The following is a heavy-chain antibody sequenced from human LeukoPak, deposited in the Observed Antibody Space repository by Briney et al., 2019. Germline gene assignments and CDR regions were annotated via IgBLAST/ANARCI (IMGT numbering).Heavy chain of an antibody. Sequence: GGSLRLSCAASGFTVSNDYMSWVRQAPGKGPEWVSVIYTGGSTNYADSVKGRFTISRDNSKNTLYLQMNSLRAEDTAVYYCARAVGSGSEDYWGQGTLVTVSS. CDR2: IYTGGST. D-gene: IGHD6-19*01. CDR3: ARAVGSGSEDY. J-gene: IGHJ4*02. CDR1: GFTVSNDY. V-gene: IGHV3-66*01.